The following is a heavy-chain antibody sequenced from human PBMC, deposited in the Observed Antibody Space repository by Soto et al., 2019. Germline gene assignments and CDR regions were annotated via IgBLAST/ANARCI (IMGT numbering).Heavy chain of an antibody. J-gene: IGHJ4*02. Sequence: QLQLQESVPGLVKPSETLSLTCTVSGGAISSSSYYWVWIRQPPGKGLEWIGSIYYSGSTYYNLSLKSRVNLPSDTSNNLSSLKLSSVTAADTAVYYCDRRSGQGHFDYWGQGTLVTVSS. CDR2: IYYSGST. CDR1: GGAISSSSYY. D-gene: IGHD3-3*01. CDR3: DRRSGQGHFDY. V-gene: IGHV4-39*01.